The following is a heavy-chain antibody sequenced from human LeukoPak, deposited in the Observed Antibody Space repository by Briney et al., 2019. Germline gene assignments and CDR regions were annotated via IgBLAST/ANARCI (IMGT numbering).Heavy chain of an antibody. D-gene: IGHD3-22*01. Sequence: SVKVSCKASGGTFSSYATSWVRQAPGQGLEWMGGIIPIFGTANYAQKFQGRVTITTDESTSTAYMELSSLRSEDTAVYYCARGSPYYDSSGYYYYYYMDVWGKGTTVTVSS. CDR3: ARGSPYYDSSGYYYYYYMDV. J-gene: IGHJ6*03. V-gene: IGHV1-69*05. CDR2: IIPIFGTA. CDR1: GGTFSSYA.